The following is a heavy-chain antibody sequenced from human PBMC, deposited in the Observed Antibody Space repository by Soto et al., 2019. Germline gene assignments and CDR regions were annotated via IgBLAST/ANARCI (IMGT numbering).Heavy chain of an antibody. CDR3: ARDHLILPAHDFFYGSDV. D-gene: IGHD2-21*02. V-gene: IGHV3-7*03. CDR1: GFTFIMYS. J-gene: IGHJ6*02. Sequence: PGGSLRLSCEVSGFTFIMYSMSWVRQSPGKGLEWVAKIPQDGVDGHYADSVKGRFIISRDNDKNSLHLQLNNLRAEDTAVYYCARDHLILPAHDFFYGSDVWGRGATVTVSS. CDR2: IPQDGVDG.